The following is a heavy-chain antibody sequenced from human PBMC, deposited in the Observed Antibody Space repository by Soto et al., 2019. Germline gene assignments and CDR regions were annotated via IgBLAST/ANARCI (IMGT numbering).Heavy chain of an antibody. CDR2: INPNSGGT. D-gene: IGHD4-4*01. V-gene: IGHV1-2*02. CDR3: ASTVTSDYYGMDV. Sequence: QVQLVQSGAEVKKPGASVKVSCKASGYTFTGYYMHWVRQAPGQGLEWMGWINPNSGGTNNAQKFQGRVTMTRDTSISTAYMELSRLRSDDTAVYYFASTVTSDYYGMDVWGQGTTVTVSS. J-gene: IGHJ6*02. CDR1: GYTFTGYY.